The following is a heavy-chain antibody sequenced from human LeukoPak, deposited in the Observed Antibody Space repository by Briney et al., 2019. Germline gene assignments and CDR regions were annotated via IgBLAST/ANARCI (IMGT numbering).Heavy chain of an antibody. CDR2: ISSEGGST. CDR3: ARSSDTRFGELVL. CDR1: GLSFSTSA. Sequence: GGPLSLFCGASGLSFSTSAMHWVRQSPGKGLEYVAAISSEGGSTYHADSVKGRFTISRDNSKNTLYLQMGSLRTEDMAMDYCARSSDTRFGELVLWGQGTLVTVSS. D-gene: IGHD3-16*01. V-gene: IGHV3-64*02. J-gene: IGHJ1*01.